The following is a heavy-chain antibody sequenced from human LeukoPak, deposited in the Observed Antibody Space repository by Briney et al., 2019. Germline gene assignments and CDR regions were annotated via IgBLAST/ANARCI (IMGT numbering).Heavy chain of an antibody. D-gene: IGHD3-22*01. CDR2: ITPNADRT. V-gene: IGHV3-23*01. Sequence: GGSLRLSCAASGFTFGSYGMSWVRQAPGKGLERVSFITPNADRTSYADSVEGRFTISRHNPRNTLYMQMNSLRDEDTALYYCAIMHGYYDGSCYWVQGGQGTGVSVSS. CDR3: AIMHGYYDGSCYWVQ. J-gene: IGHJ1*01. CDR1: GFTFGSYG.